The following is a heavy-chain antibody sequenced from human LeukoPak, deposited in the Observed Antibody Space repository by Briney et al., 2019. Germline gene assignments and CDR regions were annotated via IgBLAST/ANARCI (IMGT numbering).Heavy chain of an antibody. CDR2: IYSGGST. Sequence: QPGRSLRLSCATSGFTFSAYGMHWVRQAPGKGLEWVSVIYSGGSTYYADSVKGRFTISRDNSKNTLYLQMNSLRAEDTAIYYCAKDTMVRGLYDYWGQGTLVTVSS. D-gene: IGHD3-10*01. V-gene: IGHV3-NL1*01. J-gene: IGHJ4*02. CDR1: GFTFSAYG. CDR3: AKDTMVRGLYDY.